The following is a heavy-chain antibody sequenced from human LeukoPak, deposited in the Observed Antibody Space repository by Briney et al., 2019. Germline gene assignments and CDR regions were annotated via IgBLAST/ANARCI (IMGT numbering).Heavy chain of an antibody. V-gene: IGHV3-30*18. D-gene: IGHD4-17*01. Sequence: PGRSLRLSCAASGFTFSTSGMHWVSQAPGKGLDWVAVISYDGSNKYYADSVKGRFTISRDNYKNTLYLQMNSLRAEDTAVYYCAKGGYGDYQFDYWGQGTLVTVSS. J-gene: IGHJ4*02. CDR3: AKGGYGDYQFDY. CDR1: GFTFSTSG. CDR2: ISYDGSNK.